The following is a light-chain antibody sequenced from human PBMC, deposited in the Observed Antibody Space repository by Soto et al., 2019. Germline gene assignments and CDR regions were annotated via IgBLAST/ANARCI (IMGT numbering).Light chain of an antibody. CDR2: LGS. J-gene: IGKJ1*01. CDR3: MQALQTPPWT. V-gene: IGKV2-28*01. Sequence: DIVRTQSPLSLPVTPGEPASISCRSSQSLLHSNGYNYLDWYLQKPGQSPQLLIYLGSNRASGVPDRFSGSGSGTDFTLKISRVEAEDFGVYYCMQALQTPPWTFGQGTKVEIK. CDR1: QSLLHSNGYNY.